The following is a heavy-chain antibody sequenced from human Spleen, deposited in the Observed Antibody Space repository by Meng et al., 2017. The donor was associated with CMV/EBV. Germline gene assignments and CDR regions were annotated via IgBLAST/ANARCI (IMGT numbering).Heavy chain of an antibody. V-gene: IGHV2-5*01. Sequence: TTNGVGVGWIRQPPGEPLEWLALIYWNDDKNYSPSLKNRLTITKDTSKNQVVLTMTNMDPVDTATYYCVYSPKWHIVVAPAAFRLFDSWGQGTLVTAPQ. J-gene: IGHJ5*01. D-gene: IGHD2-2*01. CDR2: IYWNDDK. CDR1: TTNGVG. CDR3: VYSPKWHIVVAPAAFRLFDS.